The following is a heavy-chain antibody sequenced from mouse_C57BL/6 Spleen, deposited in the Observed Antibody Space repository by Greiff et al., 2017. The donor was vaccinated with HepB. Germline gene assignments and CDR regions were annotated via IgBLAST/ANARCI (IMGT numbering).Heavy chain of an antibody. J-gene: IGHJ2*01. CDR2: ISDGGSYT. V-gene: IGHV5-4*01. Sequence: EVNVVESGGGLVKPGGSLKLSCAASGFTFSSYAMSWVRQTPEKRLEWVATISDGGSYTYYPDNVKGRFTISRDNAKNNLYLQMSHLKSEDTAMYYCARDLYGSSLFDYWGQGTTLTVSS. D-gene: IGHD1-1*01. CDR1: GFTFSSYA. CDR3: ARDLYGSSLFDY.